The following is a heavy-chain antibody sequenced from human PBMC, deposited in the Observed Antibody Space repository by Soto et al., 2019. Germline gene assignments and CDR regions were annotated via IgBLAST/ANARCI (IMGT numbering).Heavy chain of an antibody. J-gene: IGHJ4*02. D-gene: IGHD3-10*01. CDR2: INHSGRT. CDR1: GWSFSGYY. CDR3: ARVSRELLLTYFDY. Sequence: QVQLQQWGAGLLKPSETLSLTCAVYGWSFSGYYWSWIRQPPGKGLEWIGEINHSGRTNYNPSLKSRVTISVDTSKNQFSLKLSSVTAADTAVYYCARVSRELLLTYFDYWGQGTLVTVSS. V-gene: IGHV4-34*01.